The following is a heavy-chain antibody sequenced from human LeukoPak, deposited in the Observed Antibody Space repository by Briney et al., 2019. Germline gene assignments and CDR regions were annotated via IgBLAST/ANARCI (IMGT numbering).Heavy chain of an antibody. D-gene: IGHD5-24*01. CDR2: ILPIFGSS. CDR3: ARDGYNVLVHLN. Sequence: SVKVSCKASGGTFSSSAISWVRQAPGQGLEWLGGILPIFGSSNYAQNFQGRVTITADESTSTAYMELSSLRSEDTAVYYCARDGYNVLVHLNWGQGTLVTVSS. CDR1: GGTFSSSA. J-gene: IGHJ4*02. V-gene: IGHV1-69*13.